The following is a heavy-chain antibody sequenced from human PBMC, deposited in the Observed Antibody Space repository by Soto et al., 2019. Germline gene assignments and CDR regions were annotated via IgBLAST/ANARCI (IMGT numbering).Heavy chain of an antibody. D-gene: IGHD4-17*01. J-gene: IGHJ3*02. CDR2: IYYSGST. Sequence: SETLSLTSTVSGGSLSSYYWSCIRQPPGKGLEWIGYIYYSGSTNYNPSLKSRVTISVDTSKNQFSLKLSSVTAADTAVYYCASYDYGDYGGAFDIRGQGTMVTVS. CDR1: GGSLSSYY. V-gene: IGHV4-59*01. CDR3: ASYDYGDYGGAFDI.